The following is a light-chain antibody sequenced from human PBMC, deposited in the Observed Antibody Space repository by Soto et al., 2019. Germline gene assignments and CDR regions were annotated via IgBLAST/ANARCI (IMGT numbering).Light chain of an antibody. Sequence: DIQMTQSPFTLSASVGDRVTITCRASQSISSWLAWYHQTPGKAPKLLIFDASSLESGVPSRFSGSGSGTEFTLTIPSLQPDDFGTYFCQQYNSYPLTFGGGTKVEI. CDR3: QQYNSYPLT. CDR2: DAS. V-gene: IGKV1-5*01. CDR1: QSISSW. J-gene: IGKJ4*01.